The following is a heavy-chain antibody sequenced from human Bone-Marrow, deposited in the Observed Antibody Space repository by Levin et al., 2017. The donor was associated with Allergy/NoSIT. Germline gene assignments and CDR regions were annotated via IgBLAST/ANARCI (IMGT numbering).Heavy chain of an antibody. J-gene: IGHJ5*02. D-gene: IGHD6-13*01. CDR2: INHSGST. Sequence: SETLSLTCAVYGGSFSGYYWSWIRQPPGKGLEWIGEINHSGSTNYNPSLKSRVTISVDTSKNQFSLKLSSVTAADTAVYYCARVLGIAAAGSGWFDPWGQGTLVTVSS. CDR1: GGSFSGYY. CDR3: ARVLGIAAAGSGWFDP. V-gene: IGHV4-34*01.